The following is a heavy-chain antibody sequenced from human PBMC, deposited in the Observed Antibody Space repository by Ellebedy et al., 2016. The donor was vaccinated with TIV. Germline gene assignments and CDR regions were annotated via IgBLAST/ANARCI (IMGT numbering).Heavy chain of an antibody. V-gene: IGHV4-59*01. CDR3: TRTTEGYSRRGEGSFSYYMDV. Sequence: SETLSLXXSVSGGFINSDYWSWIRQPPGKGLEWIGYLYDGGSTKYNPSLKSRVTMSLDASKNQLSLKLTSVTAADTAIYYCTRTTEGYSRRGEGSFSYYMDVWGKGTTVTVSS. CDR1: GGFINSDY. D-gene: IGHD2-2*02. CDR2: LYDGGST. J-gene: IGHJ6*03.